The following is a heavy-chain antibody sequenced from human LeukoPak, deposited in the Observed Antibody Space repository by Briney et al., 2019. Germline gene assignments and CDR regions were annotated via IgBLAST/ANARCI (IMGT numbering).Heavy chain of an antibody. CDR3: AKNLYPYYYYGMDV. Sequence: GGSLRLSCAASGFTFSDYYMSWIRQAPGKGLEWVSYISSTSSYTNYADSVKGRFTISRDNAKNTLYLQMNSLRAEDTAVYYCAKNLYPYYYYGMDVWGQGTTVTVSS. J-gene: IGHJ6*02. CDR1: GFTFSDYY. CDR2: ISSTSSYT. D-gene: IGHD3-16*01. V-gene: IGHV3-11*03.